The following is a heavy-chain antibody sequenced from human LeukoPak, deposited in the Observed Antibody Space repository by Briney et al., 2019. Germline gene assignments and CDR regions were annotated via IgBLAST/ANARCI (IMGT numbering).Heavy chain of an antibody. CDR3: AREETTGWYEHDY. V-gene: IGHV3-30*04. J-gene: IGHJ4*02. CDR2: LSYDGRNE. CDR1: GFTFSRYT. D-gene: IGHD6-19*01. Sequence: GRSLRLSCAASGFTFSRYTMHWVRQAPGKGLEWVAVLSYDGRNEFYTDSVKGRFTISRDNSKNTLYLQMNRLRAEDTALYYCAREETTGWYEHDYWAREPWSPSPQ.